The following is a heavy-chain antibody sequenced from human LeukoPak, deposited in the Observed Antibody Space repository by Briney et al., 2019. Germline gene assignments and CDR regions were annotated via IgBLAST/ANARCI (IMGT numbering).Heavy chain of an antibody. V-gene: IGHV3-9*01. J-gene: IGHJ4*02. Sequence: PGGSLRLSCAASGFTFDDYAMHWVRQAPGKGLEWVSGISWNMGSIGYADSVKGRFTISRDNAKNSLYLQMNSLRVEDTAVYYCATIGGVDYWGQGTLVTVSS. CDR3: ATIGGVDY. CDR2: ISWNMGSI. CDR1: GFTFDDYA. D-gene: IGHD5-24*01.